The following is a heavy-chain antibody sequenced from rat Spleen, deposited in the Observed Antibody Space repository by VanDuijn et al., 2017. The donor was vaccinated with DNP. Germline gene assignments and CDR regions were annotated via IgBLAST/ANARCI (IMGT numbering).Heavy chain of an antibody. V-gene: IGHV5-7*01. CDR3: ARSGRSFDY. D-gene: IGHD5-1*01. J-gene: IGHJ2*01. CDR1: GFTFSDYH. CDR2: IIPDGSST. Sequence: EVQLVESGGGLVQPGRSLKLSCVASGFTFSDYHMAWVRQAPKKGLEWVATIIPDGSSTYYGDSVKGRFTISRDNATSTLYLQMDSLRSEDTATYYCARSGRSFDYWGQGVMVTVSS.